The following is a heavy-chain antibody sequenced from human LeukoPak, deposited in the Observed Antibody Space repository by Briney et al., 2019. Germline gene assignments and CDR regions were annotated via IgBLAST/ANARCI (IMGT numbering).Heavy chain of an antibody. D-gene: IGHD4/OR15-4a*01. CDR3: AKERDYGPADY. CDR1: GFIFNKHA. V-gene: IGHV3-23*01. CDR2: LSGSGGST. Sequence: GGSLRLSCAASGFIFNKHAMSWVRQAPGKGLEWVSGLSGSGGSTDYADSVKGRFTVSRDNSKNTLFLQMNSLRTEDTAIYYCAKERDYGPADYWGQGTLVTVSS. J-gene: IGHJ4*02.